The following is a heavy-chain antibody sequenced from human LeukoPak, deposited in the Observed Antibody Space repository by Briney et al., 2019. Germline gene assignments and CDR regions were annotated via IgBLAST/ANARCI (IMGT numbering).Heavy chain of an antibody. V-gene: IGHV1-2*02. J-gene: IGHJ4*02. Sequence: GASVKVSCKASGYIFTGYYMHWVRQAPGQGLEWMGWINPNSGATNYAQKSQGRVTMTRDTSISTAYMELSSLRSDDTAVYYCAKSAPTLTYDILTGYLAHWGQGTLVTVSS. D-gene: IGHD3-9*01. CDR2: INPNSGAT. CDR1: GYIFTGYY. CDR3: AKSAPTLTYDILTGYLAH.